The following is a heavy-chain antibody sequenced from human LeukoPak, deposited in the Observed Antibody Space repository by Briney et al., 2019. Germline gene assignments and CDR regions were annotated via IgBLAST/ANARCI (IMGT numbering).Heavy chain of an antibody. D-gene: IGHD1-26*01. J-gene: IGHJ4*02. CDR1: GFVLSDYG. CDR2: IRYDGSSE. V-gene: IGHV3-30*02. CDR3: ATISGNFDYFDY. Sequence: GGSLRLSCAASGFVLSDYGMHWVRQAPGKGLEWVAFIRYDGSSEFYADSVKGRFTISRDNPKNTLYLQMNSLRAEDTAVYYCATISGNFDYFDYWGQGTLVTVSS.